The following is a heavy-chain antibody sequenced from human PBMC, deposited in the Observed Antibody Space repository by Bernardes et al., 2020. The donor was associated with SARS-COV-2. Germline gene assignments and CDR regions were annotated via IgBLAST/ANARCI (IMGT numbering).Heavy chain of an antibody. CDR3: ARGLAAATDLDF. J-gene: IGHJ4*02. D-gene: IGHD6-13*01. CDR2: IDPTSTYM. V-gene: IGHV3-21*01. Sequence: GGSLRLSCAASGFALSGSRMDWVRQAPGKGLEWVASIDPTSTYMYYADSVKGRFTISRDNAKNSLELQMNRLRAEDTAVYYCARGLAAATDLDFWGQGTLVTVSS. CDR1: GFALSGSR.